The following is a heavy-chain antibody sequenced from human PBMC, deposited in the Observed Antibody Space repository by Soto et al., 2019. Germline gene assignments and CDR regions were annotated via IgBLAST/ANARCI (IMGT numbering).Heavy chain of an antibody. J-gene: IGHJ4*02. V-gene: IGHV3-30*18. CDR1: GFTFSSYG. D-gene: IGHD3-22*01. CDR3: AKSAMVYYYDSSGYYFDY. Sequence: GGSLRLSCAASGFTFSSYGMHWVRQAPGKGLEWVAVISNDGSKKFYADSVKGRVTISRDNSKNTLYLQTNSLRAEDTAVYYCAKSAMVYYYDSSGYYFDYWGQGTLVTVSS. CDR2: ISNDGSKK.